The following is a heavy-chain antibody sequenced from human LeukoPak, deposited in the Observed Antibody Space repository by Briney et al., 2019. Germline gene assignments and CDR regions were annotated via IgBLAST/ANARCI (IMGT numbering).Heavy chain of an antibody. Sequence: GGSLRLSCAASGFTFSSYAMSWVRQAPGKGLEWVSDISGSGGSTHYADSVKGRFTMSRDNSKNTHYLQMNSLRAEDTAVHYCAKDHIGDGGYYYMDVWGKGTTVTVSS. J-gene: IGHJ6*03. CDR2: ISGSGGST. D-gene: IGHD2-21*01. CDR3: AKDHIGDGGYYYMDV. V-gene: IGHV3-23*01. CDR1: GFTFSSYA.